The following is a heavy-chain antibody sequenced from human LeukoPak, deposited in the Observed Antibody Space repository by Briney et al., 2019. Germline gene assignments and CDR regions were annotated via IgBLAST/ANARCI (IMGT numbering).Heavy chain of an antibody. CDR1: GGSISSSTSHY. D-gene: IGHD6-6*01. CDR3: ASSSSYYYYYYMDV. CDR2: IYYSGST. J-gene: IGHJ6*03. V-gene: IGHV4-39*01. Sequence: PSETLSLTCTVSGGSISSSTSHYWGWIRQPPGKGLEWIGSIYYSGSTHYNSSLKSRVTISVDTSKNQLSLKLSSVTAADTAVYYCASSSSYYYYYYMDVWGKGTTVTVSS.